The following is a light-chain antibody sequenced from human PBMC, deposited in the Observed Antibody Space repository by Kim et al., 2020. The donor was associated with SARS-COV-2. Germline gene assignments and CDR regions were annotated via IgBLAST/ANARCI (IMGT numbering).Light chain of an antibody. CDR3: QQRWRWPRT. J-gene: IGKJ4*01. Sequence: DIILTQSPVILSLSPGERADLSCRASETVTSDLAWYQQKAGQPPRILIYDANSRASGIPARFSGSGFGTDFTLSISSLEPEDVAIYYCQQRWRWPRTFGGGTKVDIK. V-gene: IGKV3-11*01. CDR2: DAN. CDR1: ETVTSD.